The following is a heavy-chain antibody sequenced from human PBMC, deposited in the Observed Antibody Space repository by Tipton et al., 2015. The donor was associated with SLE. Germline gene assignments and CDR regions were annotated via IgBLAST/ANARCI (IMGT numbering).Heavy chain of an antibody. CDR2: IYYSGGT. CDR1: GGSMSTYY. V-gene: IGHV4-59*01. CDR3: ARYSLTNWHLDL. J-gene: IGHJ2*01. Sequence: LSCTVSGGSMSTYYWSWIRLPPGKGLEWIGYIYYSGGTSYNPSLNSRVTISVDTSRNQFSLKLTSVTAADSAVYYCARYSLTNWHLDLWGRGTLVTVSS. D-gene: IGHD2-15*01.